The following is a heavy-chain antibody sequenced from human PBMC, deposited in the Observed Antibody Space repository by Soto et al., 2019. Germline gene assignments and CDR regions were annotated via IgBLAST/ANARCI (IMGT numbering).Heavy chain of an antibody. CDR3: ARHQSHSSSYVDP. CDR1: GGSISSGGYS. CDR2: IYHSGST. D-gene: IGHD6-13*01. Sequence: SETLSLTCAVSGGSISSGGYSWSWIRQPPGKGLEWIGYIYHSGSTYYNPSLKSRVTISVDRSKNQFSLKLSSVTAADTAVYYCARHQSHSSSYVDPWGQGTLVTVSS. V-gene: IGHV4-30-2*01. J-gene: IGHJ5*02.